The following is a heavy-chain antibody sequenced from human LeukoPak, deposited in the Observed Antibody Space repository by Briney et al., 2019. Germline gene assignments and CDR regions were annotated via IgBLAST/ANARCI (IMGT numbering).Heavy chain of an antibody. CDR1: GGSFSGYY. Sequence: SETLSLTRAVYGGSFSGYYWSWIRQPPGKGLEWIGEINHSGSTNYNPSLKSRVTISVGTSKNQFSLKLSSVTAADTAVYYCASSSTLTPWGQGTLVTVSS. D-gene: IGHD2/OR15-2a*01. CDR2: INHSGST. J-gene: IGHJ5*02. V-gene: IGHV4-34*01. CDR3: ASSSTLTP.